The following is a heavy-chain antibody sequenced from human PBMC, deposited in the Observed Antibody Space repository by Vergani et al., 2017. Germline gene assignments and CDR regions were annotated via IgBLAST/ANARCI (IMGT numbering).Heavy chain of an antibody. Sequence: QVQLQESGPGLVRPSQTLSLTCTVSGGSISSGSYYWSWFRQPAGKGLEWIGRFYTGGGTSYNPSLKSRVTISVDTSKNPFSLQLSSVTAADTAVYYCARDPLYGTTWPFLLLDMEVWGQGTTVTVSS. V-gene: IGHV4-61*02. CDR2: FYTGGGT. CDR1: GGSISSGSYY. J-gene: IGHJ6*02. CDR3: ARDPLYGTTWPFLLLDMEV. D-gene: IGHD1-14*01.